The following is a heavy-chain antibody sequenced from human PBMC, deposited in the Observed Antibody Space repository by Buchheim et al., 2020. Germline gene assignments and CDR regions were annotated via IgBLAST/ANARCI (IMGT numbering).Heavy chain of an antibody. Sequence: QLQLQESGPGLVKPSETLSLTCTVSGGSTSSSSYYWGWIRQPPGKGLEWIGSIYYSGSTYYNPSLKSRVTISVDTSKNQFSLKLSSVTAADTAVYYCARRSGSQSSEFDYWGQGTL. V-gene: IGHV4-39*01. CDR3: ARRSGSQSSEFDY. CDR1: GGSTSSSSYY. D-gene: IGHD1-26*01. J-gene: IGHJ4*02. CDR2: IYYSGST.